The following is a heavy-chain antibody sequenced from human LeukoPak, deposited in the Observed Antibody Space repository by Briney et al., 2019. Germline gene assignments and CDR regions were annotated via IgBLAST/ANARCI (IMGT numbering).Heavy chain of an antibody. V-gene: IGHV4-34*01. CDR2: INHSGST. J-gene: IGHJ4*02. D-gene: IGHD5-18*01. CDR3: ARVRIQLWLRHFDY. Sequence: SETLSLTCGVYGGSFSGYYWSWIRQPPGKGLEWIGEINHSGSTNYNPSLKSRVTISVDTSKNQFSLKLSSVTAADTAVYYCARVRIQLWLRHFDYWGQGTLVTVSS. CDR1: GGSFSGYY.